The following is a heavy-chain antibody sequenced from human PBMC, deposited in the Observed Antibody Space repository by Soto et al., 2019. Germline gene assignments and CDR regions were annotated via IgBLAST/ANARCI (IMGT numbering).Heavy chain of an antibody. CDR2: ISGHNGNT. CDR1: GYSFTSYG. CDR3: ARHRFNYYDDTVYYYFDY. J-gene: IGHJ4*02. Sequence: QVQLVQSGAEVKKPGASVKVSCKASGYSFTSYGISWVRQAPGQGPEWMGWISGHNGNTNHPQSLQGRVTMTTDTSRNTAYMELSSLRSDDTAMYYCARHRFNYYDDTVYYYFDYWGQGTLVTVSS. V-gene: IGHV1-18*04. D-gene: IGHD3-22*01.